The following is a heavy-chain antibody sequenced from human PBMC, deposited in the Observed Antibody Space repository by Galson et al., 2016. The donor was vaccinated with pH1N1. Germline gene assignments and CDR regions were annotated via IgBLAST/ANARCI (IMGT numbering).Heavy chain of an antibody. CDR2: IYLGGSLV. J-gene: IGHJ3*02. V-gene: IGHV5-51*01. D-gene: IGHD4-17*01. CDR1: GYSFASSW. CDR3: ARQNDYGDYRGDAFDI. Sequence: QSGAEVKKPGESLKISCKGSGYSFASSWIGWVRQMPGKGLEWMGIIYLGGSLVRYSPSFKGQVTISADKSIDIVYLQWSSLKASDTAIYYCARQNDYGDYRGDAFDIWGQGTMVTVSS.